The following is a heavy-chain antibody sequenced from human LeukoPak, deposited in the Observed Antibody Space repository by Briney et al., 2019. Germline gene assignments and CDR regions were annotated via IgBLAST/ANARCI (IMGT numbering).Heavy chain of an antibody. V-gene: IGHV1-18*01. Sequence: ASVKVSCKASGYTFTSYGISWVRQAPGQGLEWMGWISAYNGNTNYAQKLQGRVTMTTDTSTSTAYMELRSLRSDDTAVYYCAKGEYYYDSSGYYRMAFDIWGQGTMVTVSS. J-gene: IGHJ3*02. CDR1: GYTFTSYG. D-gene: IGHD3-22*01. CDR2: ISAYNGNT. CDR3: AKGEYYYDSSGYYRMAFDI.